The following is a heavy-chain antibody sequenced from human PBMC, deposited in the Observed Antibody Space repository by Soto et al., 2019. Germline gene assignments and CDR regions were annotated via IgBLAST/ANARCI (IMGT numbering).Heavy chain of an antibody. Sequence: PGESLKISCKGSGYSFTSYWIGWVRQMPGKGLEWMGIIYPGDSDTRYSPSFQGQVIISADKSISTAYLQWKSLKASDTAIYYCARLLVTAADGFDVWGQGTMVTVSS. D-gene: IGHD2-21*02. CDR1: GYSFTSYW. CDR2: IYPGDSDT. V-gene: IGHV5-51*01. CDR3: ARLLVTAADGFDV. J-gene: IGHJ3*01.